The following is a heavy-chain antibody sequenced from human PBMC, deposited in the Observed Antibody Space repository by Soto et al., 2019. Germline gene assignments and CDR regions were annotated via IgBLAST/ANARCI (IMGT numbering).Heavy chain of an antibody. Sequence: LRLSCAASGFTFSNYYMTWVRQAPGKGLEWVANIKQDGSENYYVDSVRGRFTISRDNAKKSLYLQMNTLRAEDTAVYYCARDLYGVFDYWGQGTLVTVSS. D-gene: IGHD4-17*01. CDR2: IKQDGSEN. J-gene: IGHJ4*02. V-gene: IGHV3-7*05. CDR3: ARDLYGVFDY. CDR1: GFTFSNYY.